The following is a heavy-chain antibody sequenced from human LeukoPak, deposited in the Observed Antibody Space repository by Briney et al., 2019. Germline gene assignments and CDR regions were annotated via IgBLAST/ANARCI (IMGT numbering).Heavy chain of an antibody. CDR2: IYYSGST. Sequence: PSETLSLTCTVSGGSISSSSYYWGWIRQPPGKGLERIGSIYYSGSTYYNPSLKSRVTISVDTSKNQFSLKLSSVTAADTAVYYCARRADSHFDYWGQGTLVTVSS. V-gene: IGHV4-39*01. CDR1: GGSISSSSYY. J-gene: IGHJ4*02. CDR3: ARRADSHFDY.